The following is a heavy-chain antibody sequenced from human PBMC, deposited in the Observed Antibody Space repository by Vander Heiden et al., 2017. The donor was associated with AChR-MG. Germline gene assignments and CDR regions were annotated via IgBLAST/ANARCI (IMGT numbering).Heavy chain of an antibody. V-gene: IGHV4-30-2*01. CDR3: ARKSGRSSTSDYFDY. Sequence: QLQLQESGSGLVKHSQTLSLTCAVSGGSISSGGYSRSWVRQPPGKGLEWIGYIYHSGSTYYNPSLKSRATISVDRSKNQFSLKLSSVTAADTAVYYCARKSGRSSTSDYFDYWGQGTLVTVSS. CDR1: GGSISSGGYS. CDR2: IYHSGST. D-gene: IGHD2-2*01. J-gene: IGHJ4*02.